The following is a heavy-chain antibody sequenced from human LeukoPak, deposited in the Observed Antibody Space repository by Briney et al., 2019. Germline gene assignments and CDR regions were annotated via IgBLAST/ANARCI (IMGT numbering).Heavy chain of an antibody. J-gene: IGHJ4*02. Sequence: SETLSLTCTVSDASISSSYFYWSWIRQPPGKGLEWIGNVFHSGSTHYSPSLKSRVTISVDTSRKQFSLRLSAATAADTAVYYCARQRGGSWVNDYWGQGTLVSVSS. D-gene: IGHD1-26*01. CDR1: DASISSSYFY. CDR2: VFHSGST. V-gene: IGHV4-39*01. CDR3: ARQRGGSWVNDY.